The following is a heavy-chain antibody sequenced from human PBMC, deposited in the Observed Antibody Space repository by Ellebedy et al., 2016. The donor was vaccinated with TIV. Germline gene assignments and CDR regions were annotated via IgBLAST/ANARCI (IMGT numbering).Heavy chain of an antibody. Sequence: PGGSLRLSCAASGFTFRRFWAGWIRQAPGKGLEWVAHMKYDEIERYYANSVKGRFTISRDNARNSLYLQMKSLRVDDTAVYYCVRDTVAVPDGNTFDFWGQGIMVSVS. J-gene: IGHJ3*01. D-gene: IGHD5-24*01. CDR1: GFTFRRFW. CDR2: MKYDEIER. V-gene: IGHV3-7*04. CDR3: VRDTVAVPDGNTFDF.